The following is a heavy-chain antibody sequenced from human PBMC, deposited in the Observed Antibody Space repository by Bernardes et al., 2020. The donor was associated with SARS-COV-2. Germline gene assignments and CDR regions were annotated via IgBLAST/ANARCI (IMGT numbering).Heavy chain of an antibody. V-gene: IGHV3-74*01. Sequence: GGSLRRSCAASGFTVSSWWVHWVRQTPGKGLVWVSRFNRDGARTNYADSVKGRFTISRDNAKNTLYLQMNSLRAEDTAVYYCARGTCCDGDCSKTPPEVWGQGILVTVSS. CDR1: GFTVSSWW. D-gene: IGHD2-21*02. CDR3: ARGTCCDGDCSKTPPEV. J-gene: IGHJ4*02. CDR2: FNRDGART.